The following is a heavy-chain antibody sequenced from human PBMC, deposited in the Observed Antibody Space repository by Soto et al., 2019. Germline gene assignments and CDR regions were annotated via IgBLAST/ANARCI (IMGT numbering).Heavy chain of an antibody. Sequence: TSETLSLTCTVSGGSVTSYYWSWIRQPPGKGLEWIGYIYYSGSTNYNPSLKSRVTISVDTPNNQFSLKLTSVTAADTAVYYCARAIRVRGDLDVWGQGTTVTVSS. CDR1: GGSVTSYY. J-gene: IGHJ6*02. CDR3: ARAIRVRGDLDV. CDR2: IYYSGST. D-gene: IGHD3-10*01. V-gene: IGHV4-59*02.